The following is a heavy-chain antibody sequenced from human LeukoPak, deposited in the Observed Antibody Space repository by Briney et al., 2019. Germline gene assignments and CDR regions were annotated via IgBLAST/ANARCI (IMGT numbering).Heavy chain of an antibody. CDR3: AKDIWAIAVAEPFDY. J-gene: IGHJ4*02. Sequence: GGSLRLSCAASGFTFSSYGMHWVRQAPGKGLEWVAFIRYDGSNKYYADSVKGRFTISRDNSKNTPYLQMNSLRAEDTAVYYCAKDIWAIAVAEPFDYWGQGTLVTVSS. CDR2: IRYDGSNK. V-gene: IGHV3-30*02. D-gene: IGHD6-19*01. CDR1: GFTFSSYG.